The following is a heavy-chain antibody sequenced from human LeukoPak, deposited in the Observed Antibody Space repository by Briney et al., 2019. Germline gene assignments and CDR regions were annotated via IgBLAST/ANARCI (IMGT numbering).Heavy chain of an antibody. V-gene: IGHV1-2*02. J-gene: IGHJ1*01. D-gene: IGHD1-1*01. CDR2: INPNSGGT. CDR1: GYTFATYY. CDR3: AREGTTARYTGSFQH. Sequence: ASVRVSCKASGYTFATYYLHWVRQAPGQGPEWMGWINPNSGGTNYAQKFQGRVTMTRDTSISTVYMELSRLRSDDTAVYYCAREGTTARYTGSFQHWGQGTLATVSS.